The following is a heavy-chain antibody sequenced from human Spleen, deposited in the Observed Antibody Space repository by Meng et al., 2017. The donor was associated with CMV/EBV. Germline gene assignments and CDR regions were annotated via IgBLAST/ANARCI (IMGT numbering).Heavy chain of an antibody. Sequence: SGGTFSRYAISWVRQAPEQGLEWMGWIIPILGIANYAQKFQGRVTITADKSTSTAYMELSSLRSEDTAVYYCARDGGRRSSSEYFQHWGQGTLVTVSS. CDR2: IIPILGIA. D-gene: IGHD2-15*01. CDR1: GGTFSRYA. CDR3: ARDGGRRSSSEYFQH. V-gene: IGHV1-69*04. J-gene: IGHJ1*01.